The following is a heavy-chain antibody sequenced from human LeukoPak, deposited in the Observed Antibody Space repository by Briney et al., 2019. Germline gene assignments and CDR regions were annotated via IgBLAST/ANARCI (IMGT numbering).Heavy chain of an antibody. D-gene: IGHD2-2*01. CDR3: ARDSSSSDAFDI. V-gene: IGHV4-39*01. Sequence: PSETLSLTCTVSGDSISRSHYYWGWIRQPPGKGLEWIGNIYYSGITYYNPSLKSRVTISVDTSENQFSLKLSSVTAADTAVYYCARDSSSSDAFDIWGQGAMVTVSS. CDR1: GDSISRSHYY. CDR2: IYYSGIT. J-gene: IGHJ3*02.